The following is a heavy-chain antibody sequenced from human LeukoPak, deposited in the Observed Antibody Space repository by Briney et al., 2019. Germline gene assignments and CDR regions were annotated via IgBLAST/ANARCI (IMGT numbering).Heavy chain of an antibody. Sequence: AGGSLRLSCAPSGFTFSRHGMHWVRQAPGKGLEWVAIISNDGSRKYYGHSVEGRFTISRDNSKNTLYLQMDSLRAEDTAVHYCARDRAWNYFDYWGQGTLVTVSS. V-gene: IGHV3-30*03. CDR1: GFTFSRHG. J-gene: IGHJ4*02. D-gene: IGHD3-3*01. CDR2: ISNDGSRK. CDR3: ARDRAWNYFDY.